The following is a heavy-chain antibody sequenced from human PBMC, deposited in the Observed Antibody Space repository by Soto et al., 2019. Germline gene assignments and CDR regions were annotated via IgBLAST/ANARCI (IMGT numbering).Heavy chain of an antibody. J-gene: IGHJ4*02. CDR1: GFTVRSNH. V-gene: IGHV3-66*01. CDR3: AGIRPPLY. D-gene: IGHD5-18*01. Sequence: EVQLVESGGGLVQPGGSLRLSCAVSGFTVRSNHMSWVRQAPGKGLEWVSIIYSGGSTYYADSVKGRFTISRDNSKNTLYLQMNSLRAEDTAVYYCAGIRPPLYWGQGTLVTVSS. CDR2: IYSGGST.